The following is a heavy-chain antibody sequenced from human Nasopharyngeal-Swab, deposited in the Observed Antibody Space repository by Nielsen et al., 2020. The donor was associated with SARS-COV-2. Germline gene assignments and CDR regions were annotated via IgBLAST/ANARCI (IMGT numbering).Heavy chain of an antibody. Sequence: GESLKISCAASGLTFSSYAMHWVRQAPGKGLEWVAVISYDGSSKYYAVSVKGRFTISRDDSKNTLYLQMNSLRPEDTAVYYCASPPYGDYVGPLDYWGQGTLVTVSS. D-gene: IGHD4-17*01. CDR2: ISYDGSSK. V-gene: IGHV3-30-3*01. J-gene: IGHJ4*02. CDR1: GLTFSSYA. CDR3: ASPPYGDYVGPLDY.